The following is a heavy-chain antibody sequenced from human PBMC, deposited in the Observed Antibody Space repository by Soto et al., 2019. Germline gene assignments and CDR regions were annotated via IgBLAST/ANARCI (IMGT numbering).Heavy chain of an antibody. CDR3: ARESGGYDSSTRYGLDV. V-gene: IGHV4-31*03. D-gene: IGHD6-25*01. J-gene: IGHJ6*02. CDR1: GGSISSVGHS. CDR2: IYYSGST. Sequence: PSETLSLTCSVSGGSISSVGHSWTWIRQQPGKGLEWIGYIYYSGSTDYNPSLKSRVTISVDRSKNQFSLNLSPVTAADTAIYYCARESGGYDSSTRYGLDVWGQGTTVTVSS.